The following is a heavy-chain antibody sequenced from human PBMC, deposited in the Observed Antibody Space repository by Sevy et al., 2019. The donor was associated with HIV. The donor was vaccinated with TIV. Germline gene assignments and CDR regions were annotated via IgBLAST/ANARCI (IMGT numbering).Heavy chain of an antibody. CDR1: GFTFSSYW. Sequence: GGSLRLSCAASGFTFSSYWMHWVRQAPGKGLVWVSRINSDGSSTSYADSVKGRFTISRDNAKNTLYLQMNSLRAEDTGVYFCAREGGRYCRSTSCYTGYYYGMDVWGQGTTVTVSS. D-gene: IGHD2-2*02. V-gene: IGHV3-74*01. CDR3: AREGGRYCRSTSCYTGYYYGMDV. CDR2: INSDGSST. J-gene: IGHJ6*02.